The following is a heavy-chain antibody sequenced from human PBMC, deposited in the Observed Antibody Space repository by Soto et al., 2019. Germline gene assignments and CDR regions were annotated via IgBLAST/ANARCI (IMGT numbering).Heavy chain of an antibody. J-gene: IGHJ5*02. V-gene: IGHV1-69*02. CDR3: ARYNLAADGIRRDWFDH. Sequence: QVQLVQSGAEVKKPGSSVKVSCKASGGTFSSYTISWVRQAPGQGLEWMGRIIPILGIANYAQKFQGRVTITADKSTSTAYMELSSLRSEDTAVYYCARYNLAADGIRRDWFDHWGQVTLVTVSS. D-gene: IGHD6-13*01. CDR2: IIPILGIA. CDR1: GGTFSSYT.